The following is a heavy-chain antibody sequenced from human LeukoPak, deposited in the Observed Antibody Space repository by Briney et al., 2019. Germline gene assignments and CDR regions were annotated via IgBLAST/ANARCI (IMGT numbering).Heavy chain of an antibody. CDR1: GFTFSSYG. CDR2: ISYDGSNK. CDR3: AKDFEPLRYPVREGSESFDI. Sequence: GGSLRLSCAASGFTFSSYGMHWVRQAPGKGLEWVAVISYDGSNKYYADSVKGRFTISRDNSKNTLYLQMNSLRAEDTAVYYCAKDFEPLRYPVREGSESFDIWGQGTMVTVSS. J-gene: IGHJ3*02. V-gene: IGHV3-30*18. D-gene: IGHD3-9*01.